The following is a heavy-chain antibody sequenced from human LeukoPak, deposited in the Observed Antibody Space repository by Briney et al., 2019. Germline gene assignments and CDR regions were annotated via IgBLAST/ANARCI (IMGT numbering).Heavy chain of an antibody. CDR3: ARSWEVLQNFDY. CDR2: INSDASST. Sequence: GGSLRLSCAASGFSFSTSWMHWVRQVPGKGLVWVSLINSDASSTTYADSVKGRFTISRDNAKNTLFLQMNSLSSEDTAVYYCARSWEVLQNFDYWGQGTLVTVSS. V-gene: IGHV3-74*03. J-gene: IGHJ4*02. D-gene: IGHD1-26*01. CDR1: GFSFSTSW.